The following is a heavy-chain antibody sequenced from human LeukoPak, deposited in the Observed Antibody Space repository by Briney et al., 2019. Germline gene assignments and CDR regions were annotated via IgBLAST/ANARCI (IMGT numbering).Heavy chain of an antibody. CDR1: GFTFSSYG. J-gene: IGHJ5*02. V-gene: IGHV3-33*01. CDR3: ARDASCSSTSCYAPFDP. CDR2: IWYDGSNK. Sequence: GGSLRLSCAASGFTFSSYGVHWVRQAPGKGLEWVAVIWYDGSNKYYADSVKGRFTNSRDNSKNTLYLQMNSLRAEDTAVYYCARDASCSSTSCYAPFDPWGQGTLVTVSS. D-gene: IGHD2-2*01.